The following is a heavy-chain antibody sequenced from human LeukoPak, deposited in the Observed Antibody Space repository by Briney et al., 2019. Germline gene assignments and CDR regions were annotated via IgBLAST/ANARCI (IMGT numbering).Heavy chain of an antibody. CDR3: ARVGDSSGYYDY. J-gene: IGHJ4*02. D-gene: IGHD3-22*01. CDR1: GGTFSSYA. Sequence: GASVKVSCKASGGTFSSYAISWVRQAPGQGLEWMGGIIPIFGTANCAQKFQGRVTITADESTSTAYMELSSLRSEDTAVYYCARVGDSSGYYDYWGQGTLVTVSS. V-gene: IGHV1-69*13. CDR2: IIPIFGTA.